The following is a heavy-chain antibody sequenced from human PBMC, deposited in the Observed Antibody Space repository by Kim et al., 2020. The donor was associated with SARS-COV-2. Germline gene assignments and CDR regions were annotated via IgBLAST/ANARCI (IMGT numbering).Heavy chain of an antibody. V-gene: IGHV4-59*01. CDR1: AGSISGYF. CDR2: IYDSGGT. D-gene: IGHD3-22*01. Sequence: SETLSLTCTVSAGSISGYFWNWIRQPPGKGLDWIGSIYDSGGTNYNPSLKSRVTISVDTSKNQFSLNLSSVTAADTAVYYCARGYGNYSRYFDYWGQAIL. CDR3: ARGYGNYSRYFDY. J-gene: IGHJ4*02.